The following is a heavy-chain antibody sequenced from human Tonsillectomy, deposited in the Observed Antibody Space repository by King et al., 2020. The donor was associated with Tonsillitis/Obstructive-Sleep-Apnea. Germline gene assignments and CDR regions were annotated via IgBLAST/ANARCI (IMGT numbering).Heavy chain of an antibody. CDR1: GGSFSGYY. CDR3: ARSRRYCSGGSCFYYYFYMDV. V-gene: IGHV4-34*01. D-gene: IGHD2-15*01. CDR2: INHCGST. Sequence: VQLQQWGAGLLKPSETLSLTCAVYGGSFSGYYWSWIRQPPGKGLEWIGEINHCGSTNYNPSLKSRVTISVDTSKNQFSLKLSSVTAADTAVYYCARSRRYCSGGSCFYYYFYMDVWGKGTTVTVSS. J-gene: IGHJ6*03.